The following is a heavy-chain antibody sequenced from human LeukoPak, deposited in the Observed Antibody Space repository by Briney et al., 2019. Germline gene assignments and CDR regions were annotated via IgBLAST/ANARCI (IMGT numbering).Heavy chain of an antibody. V-gene: IGHV3-30*02. CDR3: AKGGGYEAQYYYYYLDV. CDR2: IQYDATNK. J-gene: IGHJ6*03. CDR1: GFTFSNYG. D-gene: IGHD5-12*01. Sequence: GGSLRLSCAASGFTFSNYGMHWVRQAPGKGLEWVAFIQYDATNKYYADSVKGRFTISRDNSKNTLYLQMKSLRAEDTAVYYCAKGGGYEAQYYYYYLDVWGKGTTVTISS.